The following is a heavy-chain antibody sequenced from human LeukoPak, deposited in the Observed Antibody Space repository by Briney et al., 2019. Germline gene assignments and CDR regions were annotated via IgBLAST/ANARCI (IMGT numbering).Heavy chain of an antibody. D-gene: IGHD3-10*01. J-gene: IGHJ4*02. Sequence: PGRSLRLSCAASGFTFSSYAMHWVRQAPGKGLEWVAVISYDGSNKYYADSVKGRFTISRDNSKNTLYLQMNSLRAEDTAVYYCARDRLRYFDYWGQGTLATVSS. V-gene: IGHV3-30-3*01. CDR2: ISYDGSNK. CDR3: ARDRLRYFDY. CDR1: GFTFSSYA.